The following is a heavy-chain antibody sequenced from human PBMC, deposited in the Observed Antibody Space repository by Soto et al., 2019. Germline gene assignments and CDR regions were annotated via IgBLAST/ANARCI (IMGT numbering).Heavy chain of an antibody. J-gene: IGHJ4*02. CDR1: GFTFSDSG. CDR2: ISGSGGST. Sequence: PGGSLRLSCAASGFTFSDSGLHWVRQASGKGLEWVSAISGSGGSTYYADSVKGRFTISRDNSKNTLYLQMNSLRAEDTAVYYCARRSSGWYFDYWGQGTLVTVSS. D-gene: IGHD6-19*01. V-gene: IGHV3-23*01. CDR3: ARRSSGWYFDY.